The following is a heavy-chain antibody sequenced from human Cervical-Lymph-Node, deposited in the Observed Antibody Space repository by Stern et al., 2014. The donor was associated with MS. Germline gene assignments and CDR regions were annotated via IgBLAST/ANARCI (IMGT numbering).Heavy chain of an antibody. Sequence: QVQLVQSGAEVKKPGASVKVTCKTSENTFTGYYINWVRQAPGQGPEWMGWINPNSGATNYAQRFQDRVSLTSDTSNSLAYMELDRLTSDDTAVYYCARISLGSGIDYWGQGSLVTVSS. V-gene: IGHV1-2*02. CDR3: ARISLGSGIDY. D-gene: IGHD1-26*01. CDR2: INPNSGAT. J-gene: IGHJ4*02. CDR1: ENTFTGYY.